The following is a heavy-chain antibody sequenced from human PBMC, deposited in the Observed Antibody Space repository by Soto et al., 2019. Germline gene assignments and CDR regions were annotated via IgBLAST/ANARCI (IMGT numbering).Heavy chain of an antibody. D-gene: IGHD2-2*01. CDR2: ISWNSGSI. V-gene: IGHV3-9*01. Sequence: GGSLRLSCAASGFTFDDYAMHWVRQAPGKGLEWVSGISWNSGSIGYADSVKGRFTISRDNAKNSLYLQMNSLRAEDTALYYCAKVLGYCSSTSCYGFDYWGQGTLVTVSS. CDR1: GFTFDDYA. CDR3: AKVLGYCSSTSCYGFDY. J-gene: IGHJ4*02.